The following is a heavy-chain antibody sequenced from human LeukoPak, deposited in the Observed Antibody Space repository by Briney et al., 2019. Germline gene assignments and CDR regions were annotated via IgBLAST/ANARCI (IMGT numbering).Heavy chain of an antibody. CDR3: ASSRVSDAFDI. J-gene: IGHJ3*02. Sequence: GGSLRLSCAASGFTVSSNYMSWVRQAPGKGLEWVSVIYSGGSTYYADSVKGRFTISRDNSKNTLYLQMNSLRAEDTAVYYCASSRVSDAFDIWGQGTMVTVSS. CDR1: GFTVSSNY. V-gene: IGHV3-53*01. D-gene: IGHD3-22*01. CDR2: IYSGGST.